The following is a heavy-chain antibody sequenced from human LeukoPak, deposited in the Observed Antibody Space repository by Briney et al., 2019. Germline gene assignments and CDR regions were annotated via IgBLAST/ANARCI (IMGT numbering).Heavy chain of an antibody. D-gene: IGHD5-18*01. CDR2: ISWNSGSI. CDR3: ARSGGYSYGPRSFDY. J-gene: IGHJ4*02. V-gene: IGHV3-9*01. Sequence: GRSLRLSCAASGFTFDDYAMHWVRQAPGKGLEWVSGISWNSGSIGYADSVKGRFTISRDNAKNSLYLQMNSLRAEDTAVYYCARSGGYSYGPRSFDYWGQGTLVTVSS. CDR1: GFTFDDYA.